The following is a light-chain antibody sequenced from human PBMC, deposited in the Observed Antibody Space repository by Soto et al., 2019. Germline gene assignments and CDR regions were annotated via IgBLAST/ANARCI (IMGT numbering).Light chain of an antibody. Sequence: QSALTQPDSVSGSPGQSIDISCTGTRSDVGAYNYVSCYQQHPGKAPKLMISEVTNRPSGVSDRFSGSKSGNKASLTISGLQAEDEADYYCSALTRRCTVGFGNGPKLTVL. CDR1: RSDVGAYNY. J-gene: IGLJ1*01. V-gene: IGLV2-14*01. CDR3: SALTRRCTVG. CDR2: EVT.